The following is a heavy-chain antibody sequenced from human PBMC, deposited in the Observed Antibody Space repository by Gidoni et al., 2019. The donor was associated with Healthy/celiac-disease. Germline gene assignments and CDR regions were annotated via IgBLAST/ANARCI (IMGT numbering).Heavy chain of an antibody. CDR2: IDSGGST. Sequence: EVQLVETGGGLTQPGGSLRLSCEASGSTVSSNYMRWVRQAPGKGLEWVSVIDSGGSTYYADSVKGRFTISRDNSKNTLYLQMNSLRAEDTAVYYCAGSYDSSGYYDLTFDYWGQGTLVTVSS. D-gene: IGHD3-22*01. CDR3: AGSYDSSGYYDLTFDY. V-gene: IGHV3-53*02. CDR1: GSTVSSNY. J-gene: IGHJ4*02.